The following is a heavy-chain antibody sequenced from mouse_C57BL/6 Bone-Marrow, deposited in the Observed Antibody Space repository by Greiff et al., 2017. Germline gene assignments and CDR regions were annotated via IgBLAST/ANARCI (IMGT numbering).Heavy chain of an antibody. CDR1: GFNIKDYY. Sequence: EVQLQQSGAELVRPGASVKLSCTASGFNIKDYYMHWVKQRPEQGLEWIGRIDPEDGDTEYAPKFQGKATMTADTSSNTAYLQLSSLTSEDTAVYYCTPSITTVVDWYFDVWGTGTTVTVSS. V-gene: IGHV14-1*01. CDR3: TPSITTVVDWYFDV. D-gene: IGHD1-1*01. J-gene: IGHJ1*03. CDR2: IDPEDGDT.